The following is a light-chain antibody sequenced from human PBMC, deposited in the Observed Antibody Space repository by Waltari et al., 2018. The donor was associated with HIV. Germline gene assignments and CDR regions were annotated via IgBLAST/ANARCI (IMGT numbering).Light chain of an antibody. CDR3: QQRSSWPPSIT. Sequence: IVLTQSPDTLSLSPGESATLSCRASQSVGNFLAWDQQKPGQAPRLLVYYASNRATGIPARFSGSGSGTDFTLTISRLEAEDFAVYYCQQRSSWPPSITFGQGTRLEIK. CDR2: YAS. V-gene: IGKV3-11*01. CDR1: QSVGNF. J-gene: IGKJ5*01.